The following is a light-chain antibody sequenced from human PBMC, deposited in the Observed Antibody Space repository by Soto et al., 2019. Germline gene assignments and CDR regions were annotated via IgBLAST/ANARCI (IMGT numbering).Light chain of an antibody. Sequence: EVVMTLSPATVSASPGETANLSCRASQSVTNNLAWFQQRPGQAPRLLIYGASARATGIPARFSASGSGTEFTLTISSLRSEDFAVYYCQQYNNWPPLTFGGGTKVEFK. V-gene: IGKV3D-15*01. CDR2: GAS. CDR1: QSVTNN. CDR3: QQYNNWPPLT. J-gene: IGKJ4*01.